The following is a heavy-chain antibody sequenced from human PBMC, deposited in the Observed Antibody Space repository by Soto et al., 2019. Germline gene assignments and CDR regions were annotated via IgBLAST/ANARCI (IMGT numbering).Heavy chain of an antibody. Sequence: QMQQEQSGPEVKKPGTSVKVSCKASGFTFTSSAFQWVRQARGQRLEWIGWIAVGSGYTNYAQRFQDRVTLTRDMSTATIYMELSRLTSEDTAIYYCAADATAWQQMVPSDYWGQGTLVTVSS. CDR2: IAVGSGYT. J-gene: IGHJ4*02. CDR1: GFTFTSSA. V-gene: IGHV1-58*01. D-gene: IGHD2-8*01. CDR3: AADATAWQQMVPSDY.